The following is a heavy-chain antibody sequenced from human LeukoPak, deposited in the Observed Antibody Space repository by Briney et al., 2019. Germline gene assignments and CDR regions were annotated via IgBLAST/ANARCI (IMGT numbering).Heavy chain of an antibody. J-gene: IGHJ4*02. Sequence: GGSLRLSCAASGFTFSSYWMSWVRKAPGKGLEWVANIKQDGSEKYYEDSVKGRFTISRDNARNSLYLQMNSLRAEDTAVYYCARGPSPPIAVAGNYYFDYWGQGTLVTVSS. V-gene: IGHV3-7*01. D-gene: IGHD6-19*01. CDR2: IKQDGSEK. CDR3: ARGPSPPIAVAGNYYFDY. CDR1: GFTFSSYW.